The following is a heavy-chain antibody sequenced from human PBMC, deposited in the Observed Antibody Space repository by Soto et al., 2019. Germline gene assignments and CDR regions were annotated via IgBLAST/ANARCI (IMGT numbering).Heavy chain of an antibody. D-gene: IGHD2-2*01. CDR1: GFTFDDYD. V-gene: IGHV3-9*01. Sequence: GGSLRLSCAASGFTFDDYDMHWIRKAPGKGREWVSGISWNSSSIGYAYSVKGRFNISRDNAKNSLYLQMNSLRAEDTSLYYCAKVLSTWSYAFFFLDVWGQGSTVPVSS. J-gene: IGHJ6*02. CDR2: ISWNSSSI. CDR3: AKVLSTWSYAFFFLDV.